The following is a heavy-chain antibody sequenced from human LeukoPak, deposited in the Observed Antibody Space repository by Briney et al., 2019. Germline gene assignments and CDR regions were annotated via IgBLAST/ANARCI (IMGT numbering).Heavy chain of an antibody. V-gene: IGHV4-34*01. CDR3: ARRRGSSHYYYMDV. J-gene: IGHJ6*03. Sequence: SETLSLTCAVYGGSFSGYYWSWVRQPPGKGLERVGEINHSGSTNYNPSLKSRVAISVDTSKNQFSLKLSSVTAADTAVYYCARRRGSSHYYYMDVWGKGTTVTISS. CDR1: GGSFSGYY. CDR2: INHSGST. D-gene: IGHD3-16*01.